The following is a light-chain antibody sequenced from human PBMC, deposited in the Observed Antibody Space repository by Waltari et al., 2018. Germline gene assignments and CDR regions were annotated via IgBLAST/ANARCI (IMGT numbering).Light chain of an antibody. Sequence: ERVMTQSPATLSVSPGERATRSCRASQSVSSNLAWYQQKFGQAPRLLIYGASTRATGIPARFSGSGSGTEFTLTISSLQSEDFAVYYCQQYDYWPTFGQGTKVEIK. CDR2: GAS. CDR1: QSVSSN. V-gene: IGKV3-15*01. CDR3: QQYDYWPT. J-gene: IGKJ1*01.